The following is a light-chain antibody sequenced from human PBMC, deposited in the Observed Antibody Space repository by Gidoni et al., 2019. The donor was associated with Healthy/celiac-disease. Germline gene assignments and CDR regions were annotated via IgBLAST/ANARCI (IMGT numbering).Light chain of an antibody. CDR2: WAS. V-gene: IGKV4-1*01. Sequence: NVLSHSPDSLAVSIGERPTINCKSSQSVLDSFNNKNYLAWYQQKPGQPPKLLIYWASTRESGVPDRVSGSGSGTDFTLTISSLQAEDVAVYYCQQYYSTPVTFGQGTKVEIK. CDR1: QSVLDSFNNKNY. J-gene: IGKJ1*01. CDR3: QQYYSTPVT.